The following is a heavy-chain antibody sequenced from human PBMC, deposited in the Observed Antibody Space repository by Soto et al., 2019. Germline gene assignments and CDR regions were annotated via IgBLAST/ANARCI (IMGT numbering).Heavy chain of an antibody. CDR1: GYTFINYA. CDR3: ARDYSSYGPFDY. Sequence: ASVKVSCKASGYTFINYAMHWVRQAPGQRLEWMGWINAGNGYTKYSQNFQGRVTITRDTSASTAYMELNSLRAEDTAVYYCARDYSSYGPFDYWGQGTLVTVSS. V-gene: IGHV1-3*01. CDR2: INAGNGYT. D-gene: IGHD5-18*01. J-gene: IGHJ4*02.